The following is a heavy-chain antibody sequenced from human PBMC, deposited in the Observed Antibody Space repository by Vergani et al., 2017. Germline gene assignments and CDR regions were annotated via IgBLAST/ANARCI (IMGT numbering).Heavy chain of an antibody. J-gene: IGHJ4*02. CDR3: AKHFRGWGIDY. CDR2: IQFDGSNQ. D-gene: IGHD3-16*01. V-gene: IGHV3-30*02. CDR1: GFTLSNYA. Sequence: QVQLVESGGGVVQRGGSLRLSCATSGFTLSNYAMQWIRQGPGKGLEFVAFIQFDGSNQYYADSVKGRSTLSRDFSKNTLYLQMNSRRTDDTATYYCAKHFRGWGIDYWGQGTQVIVSS.